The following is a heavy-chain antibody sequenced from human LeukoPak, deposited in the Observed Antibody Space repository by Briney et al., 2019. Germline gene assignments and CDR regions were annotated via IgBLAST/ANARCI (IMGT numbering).Heavy chain of an antibody. CDR2: IFYSGST. J-gene: IGHJ3*02. V-gene: IGHV4-59*12. CDR3: AKSNGYGLIDI. CDR1: GGSISSYY. Sequence: PSETLSLTCTVSGGSISSYYWGWVRQPPGKALEWIGNIFYSGSTYYSPSLKSRVTISLDTSRNQFSLKLNSVTAADAAVYYCAKSNGYGLIDIWGQGTMVTVSS. D-gene: IGHD3-22*01.